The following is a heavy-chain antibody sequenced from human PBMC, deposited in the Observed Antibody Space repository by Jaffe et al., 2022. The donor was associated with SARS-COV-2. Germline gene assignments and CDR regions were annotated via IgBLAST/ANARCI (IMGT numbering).Heavy chain of an antibody. CDR3: ARDPGTYYSGFDY. CDR2: ISSDGTNK. D-gene: IGHD1-26*01. V-gene: IGHV3-30*04. J-gene: IGHJ4*02. Sequence: QVQLVESGGGVVQPGRSLRLSCEASGFTFSSYTLNWVRQAPGKGLEWVAVISSDGTNKRYAESVKGRFTISRDNSKNTLFLQMNSLRAGDTAIYYCARDPGTYYSGFDYWGQGTLVTVSS. CDR1: GFTFSSYT.